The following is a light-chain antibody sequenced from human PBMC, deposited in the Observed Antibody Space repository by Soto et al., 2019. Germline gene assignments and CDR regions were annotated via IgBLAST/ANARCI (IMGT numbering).Light chain of an antibody. V-gene: IGLV2-14*01. J-gene: IGLJ1*01. CDR1: SSGVGGYNY. Sequence: QSALTQAASVSGSPGQSITISCTGTSSGVGGYNYVSWYQHFPGKVPKLLIYNVGNRPSGVSNRFSGSKSGNTASLTISGLQAEDEADYFCTSSTSGSLYVFGTGTKVTVL. CDR3: TSSTSGSLYV. CDR2: NVG.